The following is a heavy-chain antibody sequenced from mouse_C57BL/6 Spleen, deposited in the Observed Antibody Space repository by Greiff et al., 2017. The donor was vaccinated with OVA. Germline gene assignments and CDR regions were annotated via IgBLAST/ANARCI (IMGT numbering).Heavy chain of an antibody. V-gene: IGHV3-8*01. J-gene: IGHJ3*01. CDR3: ARIKDGSSPWFAY. CDR1: GYSITSDY. CDR2: ISYSGST. D-gene: IGHD1-1*01. Sequence: DVMLVESGPGLAKPSQTLSLTCSVTGYSITSDYWNWIRKFPGNKLEYMGYISYSGSTYYNPSLKSRISITRDTSKNQYYLQLNSVTTEDTATYYCARIKDGSSPWFAYWGQGTLVTVSA.